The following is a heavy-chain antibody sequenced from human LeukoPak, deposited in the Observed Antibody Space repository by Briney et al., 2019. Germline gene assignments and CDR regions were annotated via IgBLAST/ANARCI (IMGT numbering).Heavy chain of an antibody. J-gene: IGHJ4*02. D-gene: IGHD2-21*02. CDR2: IIPIFGIA. Sequence: GASVKVSCKASGGTFSSYAINWVRQAPGQGLEWMGRIIPIFGIANYAQKFQGRVTITADKSTSTAYMELSSLRSEDTAVYYCAKTASEYYFDYWGQGTLVTVSS. CDR1: GGTFSSYA. CDR3: AKTASEYYFDY. V-gene: IGHV1-69*04.